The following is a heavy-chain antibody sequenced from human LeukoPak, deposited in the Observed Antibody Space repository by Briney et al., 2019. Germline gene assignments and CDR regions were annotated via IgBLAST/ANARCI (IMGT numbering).Heavy chain of an antibody. CDR3: ARVLHYDFWSGYPAEGDY. D-gene: IGHD3-3*01. V-gene: IGHV4-34*01. Sequence: PSETLSLTCAVYGGSFSGYYWSWIRQPPGKGLEWIGEINHSGSTNYNPSLKSRVTISVDTSKNQFSLKLSSVTAADTAVYYCARVLHYDFWSGYPAEGDYWGQGTLVTVSS. CDR1: GGSFSGYY. J-gene: IGHJ4*02. CDR2: INHSGST.